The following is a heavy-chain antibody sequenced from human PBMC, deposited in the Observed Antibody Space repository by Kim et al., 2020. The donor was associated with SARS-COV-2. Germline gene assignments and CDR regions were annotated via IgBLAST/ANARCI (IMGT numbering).Heavy chain of an antibody. J-gene: IGHJ5*02. V-gene: IGHV1-69*01. CDR3: ARVLRFLEWSTFDP. Sequence: AQKFQGRVTITADESTSTAYMELSSLRSEDTAVYYCARVLRFLEWSTFDPWGQGTLVTVSS. D-gene: IGHD3-3*01.